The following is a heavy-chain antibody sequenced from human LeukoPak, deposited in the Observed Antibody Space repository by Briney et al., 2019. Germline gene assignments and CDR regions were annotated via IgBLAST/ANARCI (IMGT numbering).Heavy chain of an antibody. CDR1: GYRFSAYW. Sequence: GESLKISCKGSGYRFSAYWIAWVRQMPGKGLEWMGIIYPDDSDTRYSPSFQGQVTILADKSVSTAYLQWSSLKASDTATYFCARPNITSYYDSRGYDAFDVWGQGTIVTVSS. D-gene: IGHD3-22*01. CDR2: IYPDDSDT. CDR3: ARPNITSYYDSRGYDAFDV. J-gene: IGHJ3*01. V-gene: IGHV5-51*01.